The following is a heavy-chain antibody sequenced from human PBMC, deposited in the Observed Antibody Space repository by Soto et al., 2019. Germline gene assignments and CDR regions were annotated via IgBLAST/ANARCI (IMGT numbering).Heavy chain of an antibody. V-gene: IGHV1-69*13. J-gene: IGHJ6*02. Sequence: SVKVSCKASGYTFTGYYMHWVRQAPGQGLEWMGGIIPIFGTANYAQKFQGRVTITADESTSTAYMELSSLRSEDTAVYYCARGPVDIVATITSYYCYGMDVWGQGTTVTVSS. CDR2: IIPIFGTA. CDR1: GYTFTGYY. D-gene: IGHD5-12*01. CDR3: ARGPVDIVATITSYYCYGMDV.